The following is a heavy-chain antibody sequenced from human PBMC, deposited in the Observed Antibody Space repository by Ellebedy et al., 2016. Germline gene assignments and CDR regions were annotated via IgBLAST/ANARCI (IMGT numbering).Heavy chain of an antibody. CDR1: GFTFSDYY. J-gene: IGHJ4*02. Sequence: GGSLRLSCAASGFTFSDYYMSWIRQAPGKGLEWVSYISSSSSYTNYADSVKGRFTISRDNAKNSLYLKMNSLRAEDTAVYYCARRKWLLPDYWGQGTLVTVSS. CDR3: ARRKWLLPDY. D-gene: IGHD3-22*01. CDR2: ISSSSSYT. V-gene: IGHV3-11*06.